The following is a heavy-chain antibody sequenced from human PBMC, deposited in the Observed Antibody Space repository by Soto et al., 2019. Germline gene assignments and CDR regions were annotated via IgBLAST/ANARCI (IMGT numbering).Heavy chain of an antibody. CDR3: AGGGHVVVVTAALDY. J-gene: IGHJ4*02. Sequence: QVQLVQSGAEVKKPGASVKVSCKASGDTFTDYYIHWVRQAPGQGLEWMGTVNPSGGHTTYAQHFLGRMTMTRDTCTSTLYMELTSLTSEDTAVYYCAGGGHVVVVTAALDYWGQGTLVTVSA. CDR1: GDTFTDYY. D-gene: IGHD2-21*02. V-gene: IGHV1-46*01. CDR2: VNPSGGHT.